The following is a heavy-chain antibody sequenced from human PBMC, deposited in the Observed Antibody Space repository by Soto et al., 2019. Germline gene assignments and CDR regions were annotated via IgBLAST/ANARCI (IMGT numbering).Heavy chain of an antibody. CDR3: ARELSGSYFRYYNWFDP. J-gene: IGHJ5*02. D-gene: IGHD1-26*01. CDR1: GGSGSSGRYY. CDR2: IYTSGST. Sequence: SETLALTCTCSGGSGSSGRYYWIWIRQPAGKGVEWIGRIYTSGSTNYNPSLKSRVTMSVDTSKNQFSLKLSSVTAADTAVYYCARELSGSYFRYYNWFDPWGQGTLVTVSS. V-gene: IGHV4-61*02.